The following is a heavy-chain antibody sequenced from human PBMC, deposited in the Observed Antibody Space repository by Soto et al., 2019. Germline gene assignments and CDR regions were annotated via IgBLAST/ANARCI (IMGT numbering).Heavy chain of an antibody. CDR2: ISSSSSTI. D-gene: IGHD2-15*01. V-gene: IGHV3-48*01. Sequence: EVQLVESGGGLVQPGGSLRLSCAASGFTFSSYSMNWVRQATGKGLEWVSYISSSSSTIYYADSVKGRFTISRDNAKNSLYLHMNSLRAEDTAVYYCARDNGYCSGGSCYRDAFDIWGQGTMVTVSS. CDR3: ARDNGYCSGGSCYRDAFDI. CDR1: GFTFSSYS. J-gene: IGHJ3*02.